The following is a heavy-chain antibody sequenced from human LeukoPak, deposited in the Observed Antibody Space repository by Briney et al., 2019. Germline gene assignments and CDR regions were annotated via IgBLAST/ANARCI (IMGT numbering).Heavy chain of an antibody. CDR3: AILYMVVAATPLDFGFDP. V-gene: IGHV1-69*06. CDR1: GGTFSSYA. D-gene: IGHD2-15*01. Sequence: GASVKVSCKASGGTFSSYAISWVRQAPGQGLEWMGGIIPIFGTANYAQKFQGRVTITADKSTSTAYMELSSLRSEDTAVYYCAILYMVVAATPLDFGFDPWGQGTLVTVSS. CDR2: IIPIFGTA. J-gene: IGHJ5*02.